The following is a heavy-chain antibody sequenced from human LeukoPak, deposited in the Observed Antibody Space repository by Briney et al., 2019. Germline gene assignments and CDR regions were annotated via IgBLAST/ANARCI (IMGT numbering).Heavy chain of an antibody. V-gene: IGHV3-66*01. CDR1: GFTVSSNY. Sequence: GGSLRLSCAASGFTVSSNYKSWVRQAPGKGVEWVSVIYSGGSTYYADSVKGRFTISRDNSKNTLYLQMNSLRAEDTAVYYCARDTSYYYASSGSMGYFQHWGQGTLVTVSS. CDR3: ARDTSYYYASSGSMGYFQH. J-gene: IGHJ1*01. D-gene: IGHD3-22*01. CDR2: IYSGGST.